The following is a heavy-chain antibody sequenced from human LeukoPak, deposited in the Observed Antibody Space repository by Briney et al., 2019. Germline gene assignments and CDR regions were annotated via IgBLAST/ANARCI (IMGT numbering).Heavy chain of an antibody. CDR1: GFTFSSYA. V-gene: IGHV3-30-3*01. CDR2: ISYDGSNK. J-gene: IGHJ6*02. CDR3: ARDRAEDDYGDYYYYYYGMDV. D-gene: IGHD4-17*01. Sequence: GRSLRLSRAASGFTFSSYAMHWVRQAPGKGLEWVAVISYDGSNKYYADSVKGRFTISRDNSKNTLYLQMNSLRAEDTAVYYCARDRAEDDYGDYYYYYYGMDVWGQGTTVTVSS.